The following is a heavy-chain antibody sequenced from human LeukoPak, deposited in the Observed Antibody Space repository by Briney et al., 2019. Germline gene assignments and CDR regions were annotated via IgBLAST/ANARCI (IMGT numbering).Heavy chain of an antibody. CDR3: ASAYCGGDCSSYNWFDP. J-gene: IGHJ5*02. CDR2: INPNSGGT. D-gene: IGHD2-21*02. CDR1: GYTFTGYY. V-gene: IGHV1-2*02. Sequence: ASVKVSCKASGYTFTGYYMHWVRQAPGQGLEWMGWINPNSGGTNYAQKFQGRVTMTRDTSISTAYMELSRLRSDDTAVYYCASAYCGGDCSSYNWFDPWGREPWSPSPQ.